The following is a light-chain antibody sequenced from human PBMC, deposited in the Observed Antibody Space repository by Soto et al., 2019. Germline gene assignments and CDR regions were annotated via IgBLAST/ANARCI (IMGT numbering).Light chain of an antibody. CDR2: GTS. V-gene: IGKV3-20*01. J-gene: IGKJ3*01. Sequence: EIVLTQSPGTLFLSPGERATLSCRASQSVRNNYLAWYQQQPGQAPRLLIYGTSTRDTGIPDRFSGSGSGTDFTLTISRLEPEDFAVYYCQQYGSSYTFGPGTKVEIK. CDR1: QSVRNNY. CDR3: QQYGSSYT.